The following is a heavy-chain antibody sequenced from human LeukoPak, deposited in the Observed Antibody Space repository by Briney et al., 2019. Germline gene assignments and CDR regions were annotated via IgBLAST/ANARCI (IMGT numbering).Heavy chain of an antibody. CDR2: IYYTGST. CDR3: ARRRGWYPVDY. CDR1: GGSISSSSYY. D-gene: IGHD6-19*01. V-gene: IGHV4-39*01. J-gene: IGHJ4*02. Sequence: SETLSLTCTVSGGSISSSSYYWGWIRQPPGKGLEWIGTIYYTGSTYYNPSLKSRVTISIDTSKNQCSLKVTSVTAADTAVYYCARRRGWYPVDYWGQGTLVTVSS.